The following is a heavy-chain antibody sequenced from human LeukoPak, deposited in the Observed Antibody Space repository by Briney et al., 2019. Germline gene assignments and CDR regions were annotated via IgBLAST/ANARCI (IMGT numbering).Heavy chain of an antibody. J-gene: IGHJ3*02. CDR2: IYPGDSDT. CDR1: GYSFTSYW. V-gene: IGHV5-51*01. Sequence: GESLKISCKGSGYSFTSYWIGWVRQMPGKGLEWMGIIYPGDSDTRYSPSFQGQVTISADKSISTAYLQWSSLKASDTAMYYCARYCSGTSCSTRDAFDIWGQGTMVTVSS. CDR3: ARYCSGTSCSTRDAFDI. D-gene: IGHD2-2*01.